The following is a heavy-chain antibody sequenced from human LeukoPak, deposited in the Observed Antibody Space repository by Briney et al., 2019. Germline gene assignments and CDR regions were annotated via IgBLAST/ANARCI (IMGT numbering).Heavy chain of an antibody. D-gene: IGHD3/OR15-3a*01. V-gene: IGHV4-59*01. CDR2: IYPSGTT. CDR1: GDSMSSDY. CDR3: ARTRTGD. J-gene: IGHJ4*02. Sequence: PSETLSLTCTVSGDSMSSDYWSWIRQPPGKGLGWIGYIYPSGTTNYKPSLKSRVTMSVDTSKNQFSLRLTSVTAADTAVYYCARTRTGDWGQGTLVTVSS.